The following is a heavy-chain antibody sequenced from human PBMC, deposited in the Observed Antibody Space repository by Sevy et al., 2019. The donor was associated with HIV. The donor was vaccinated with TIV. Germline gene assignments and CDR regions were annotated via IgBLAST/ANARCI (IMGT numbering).Heavy chain of an antibody. CDR3: ARDSHGDYDFDY. CDR1: GFTFTSYS. D-gene: IGHD4-17*01. J-gene: IGHJ4*02. V-gene: IGHV3-48*01. CDR2: ISSTSSTI. Sequence: GGSLRLSCAASGFTFTSYSMNWVRQAPGKGLEWVSYISSTSSTIYYADSVKGRFTISRDNAKNSMFLHMNSLRAEDTAVYYCARDSHGDYDFDYWGQGILVTVSS.